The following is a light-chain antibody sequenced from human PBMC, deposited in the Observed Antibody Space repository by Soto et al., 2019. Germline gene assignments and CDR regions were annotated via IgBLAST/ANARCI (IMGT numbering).Light chain of an antibody. CDR3: HQRQSWPRT. J-gene: IGKJ1*01. Sequence: EIVLTQSPATLSSFPGDRVTLSCRASQAVNTRLAWYQHKPGQAPRLLIYLASNRAAGVPARFSGSGSGTDFTLTISDVEPEDFAVYYRHQRQSWPRTFGQGTKWIS. CDR1: QAVNTR. CDR2: LAS. V-gene: IGKV3-11*01.